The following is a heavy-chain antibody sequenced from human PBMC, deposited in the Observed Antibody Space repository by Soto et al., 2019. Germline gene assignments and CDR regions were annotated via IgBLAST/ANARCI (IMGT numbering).Heavy chain of an antibody. V-gene: IGHV4-4*02. D-gene: IGHD3-9*01. CDR3: ARADILTGYSDYYYGMDV. CDR2: IYHSGST. J-gene: IGHJ6*02. CDR1: GGSISSSNW. Sequence: PSATLSLTCAVSGGSISSSNWWSWVRQPPGKGLEWIGEIYHSGSTNYNPSLKSRVTISVDKSKNQFSLKLSSVTAADTAVYYCARADILTGYSDYYYGMDVWGQVTTVTVSS.